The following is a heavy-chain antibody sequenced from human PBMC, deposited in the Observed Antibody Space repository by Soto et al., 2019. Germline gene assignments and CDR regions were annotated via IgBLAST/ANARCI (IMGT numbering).Heavy chain of an antibody. CDR1: GGTFSSYT. D-gene: IGHD2-15*01. V-gene: IGHV1-69*08. CDR3: AREEVYCSGGSCYLQYWYFAL. Sequence: QVQLVQSGAEVKKPGSSVKVSCKASGGTFSSYTISWVRQAPGQGLEWMGRIIPILGIANYAQKFQGRVTITADKSTSTAYMELSSLRSEDTAVYYCAREEVYCSGGSCYLQYWYFALWGRGTLVTVSS. J-gene: IGHJ2*01. CDR2: IIPILGIA.